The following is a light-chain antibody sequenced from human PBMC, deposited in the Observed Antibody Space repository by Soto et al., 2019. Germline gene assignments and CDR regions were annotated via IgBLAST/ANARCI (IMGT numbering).Light chain of an antibody. V-gene: IGLV3-21*04. J-gene: IGLJ1*01. CDR3: QVWDNTSDHDV. CDR1: NIGSKS. CDR2: YDS. Sequence: SYELTQPPSVSVAPGETARITCGGNNIGSKSVHWYQQRPGQAPVLIIYYDSDRSSGIPERFSGSNIGNTATLTISGVEAGDEADYYCQVWDNTSDHDVFGTGTKLTVL.